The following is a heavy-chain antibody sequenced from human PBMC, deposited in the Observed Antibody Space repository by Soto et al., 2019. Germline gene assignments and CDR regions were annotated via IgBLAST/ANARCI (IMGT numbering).Heavy chain of an antibody. D-gene: IGHD3-22*01. CDR2: INPNSGGT. V-gene: IGHV1-2*04. CDR3: ARPSGYYPYYFDD. J-gene: IGHJ4*02. CDR1: GYIFTDYY. Sequence: ASVKVSCKTSGYIFTDYYIHWVRQAPGQGLEWMGWINPNSGGTNYAQKFQDWVTMTRDTSINTAYMEVNSLRSDDTAVYYCARPSGYYPYYFDDWGQGTQVTVSS.